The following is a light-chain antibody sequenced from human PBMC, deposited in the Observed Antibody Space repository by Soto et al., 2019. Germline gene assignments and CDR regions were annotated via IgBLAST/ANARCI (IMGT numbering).Light chain of an antibody. CDR3: EQAYNTPRT. V-gene: IGKV1-39*01. CDR2: ASS. Sequence: DIQMTQSPSSLSASVGDRVTITCRASQTINNHLNWFPQKPGQAPKVLIYASSSLRSGVPSRFSGSGSGTDFTLTISSLQPEDFVTYYCEQAYNTPRTFGQGTKVEIK. CDR1: QTINNH. J-gene: IGKJ1*01.